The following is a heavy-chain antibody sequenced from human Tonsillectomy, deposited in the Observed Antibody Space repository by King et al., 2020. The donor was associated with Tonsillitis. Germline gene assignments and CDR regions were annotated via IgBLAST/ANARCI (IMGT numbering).Heavy chain of an antibody. J-gene: IGHJ5*02. D-gene: IGHD1-7*01. Sequence: VQLVQSGAEVKKPGASVKVSCKASGYTFTGYYMHWVRQAPGQGLEWMGWINPNSGGTNYAQKFQGRVTMTRDTSISPAYMELSRLRSDDTAVYYCARGSVAGTTLDSNGGWFYPWGQGTLVTVSS. CDR2: INPNSGGT. CDR3: ARGSVAGTTLDSNGGWFYP. V-gene: IGHV1-2*02. CDR1: GYTFTGYY.